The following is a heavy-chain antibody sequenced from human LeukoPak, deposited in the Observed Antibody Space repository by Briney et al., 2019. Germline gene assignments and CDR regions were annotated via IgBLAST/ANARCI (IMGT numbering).Heavy chain of an antibody. Sequence: GGSLRLSCAASGFTFSSYSMNWVRQAPGKGLEWVSAISGSGGSTYYTDSVKGRFTISRDNSKNTLYLQMNSLRAEDTAVYYCATEPGDSSSWFFDYWGQGTLVTVSS. D-gene: IGHD6-13*01. J-gene: IGHJ4*02. CDR1: GFTFSSYS. V-gene: IGHV3-23*01. CDR2: ISGSGGST. CDR3: ATEPGDSSSWFFDY.